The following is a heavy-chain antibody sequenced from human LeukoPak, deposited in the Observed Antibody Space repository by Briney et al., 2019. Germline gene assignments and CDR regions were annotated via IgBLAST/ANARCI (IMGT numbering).Heavy chain of an antibody. CDR1: GYSFTMYG. Sequence: ASVKVSCKASGYSFTMYGIAWVRQAPGQGLEWMGWISGYNGNTRYAQKFQGRVTMIIDTSTNTAYMDLRSLTSDDTALYFCAREAQNYLGSGSYPTDYWGQGTLVTVSS. CDR3: AREAQNYLGSGSYPTDY. D-gene: IGHD3-10*01. J-gene: IGHJ4*02. CDR2: ISGYNGNT. V-gene: IGHV1-18*01.